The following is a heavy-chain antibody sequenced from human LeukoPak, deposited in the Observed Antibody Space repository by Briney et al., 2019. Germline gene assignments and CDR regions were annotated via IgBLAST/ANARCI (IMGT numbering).Heavy chain of an antibody. V-gene: IGHV4-59*01. D-gene: IGHD5-12*01. CDR3: ARVGVATITYFDY. CDR2: IYYSGST. J-gene: IGHJ4*02. CDR1: GGSISSYY. Sequence: SESLSLTCTVSGGSISSYYWSWIRQPPGKGLEWIGYIYYSGSTNYTPSLKSRVTISVDTSKNQFSLKLNSVTAADTAVYYCARVGVATITYFDYWGQGTLVTVSS.